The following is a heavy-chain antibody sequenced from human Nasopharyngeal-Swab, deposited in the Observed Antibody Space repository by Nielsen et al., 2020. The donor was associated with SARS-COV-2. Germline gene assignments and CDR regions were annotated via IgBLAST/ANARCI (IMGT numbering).Heavy chain of an antibody. Sequence: SETLSLTCSVSGDSISSTGYHWGWIRQSPGQGLEWIGNIYFTGKTYYSSSLTSRVTLSVDTPNNQFSLRLRSVTAADVAVYYCARSFCSTTSCNIGDYWGQGTLVTVSS. J-gene: IGHJ4*02. V-gene: IGHV4-39*01. CDR2: IYFTGKT. CDR1: GDSISSTGYH. D-gene: IGHD2-2*01. CDR3: ARSFCSTTSCNIGDY.